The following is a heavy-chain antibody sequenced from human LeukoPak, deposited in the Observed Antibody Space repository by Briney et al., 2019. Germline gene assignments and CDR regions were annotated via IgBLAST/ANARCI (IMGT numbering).Heavy chain of an antibody. J-gene: IGHJ4*02. D-gene: IGHD5-24*01. CDR3: ARGQDAFKTGY. Sequence: PSQTLSLTCTVSGGSLTIGHYYWTWLRQHPGKGLEWIGYIHPSGITDYNPSLQSRVTMSLDTSQNQFSLKLTSVTAADTAIYYCARGQDAFKTGYWGQGTLVTVSS. CDR1: GGSLTIGHYY. CDR2: IHPSGIT. V-gene: IGHV4-31*03.